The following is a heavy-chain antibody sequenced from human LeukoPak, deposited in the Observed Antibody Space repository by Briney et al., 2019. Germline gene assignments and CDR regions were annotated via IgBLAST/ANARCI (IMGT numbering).Heavy chain of an antibody. V-gene: IGHV1-46*01. CDR2: INPSGSST. J-gene: IGHJ4*02. CDR1: GYSFTSHY. Sequence: ASVKVSCKASGYSFTSHYMHWVRQAPGQGLEWMGLINPSGSSTLYAQKLQGRVTMTTDTSTSTAYMELRSLRSDDTAVYYCARGRRRYSYGCDYWGQGTLVTVSS. CDR3: ARGRRRYSYGCDY. D-gene: IGHD5-18*01.